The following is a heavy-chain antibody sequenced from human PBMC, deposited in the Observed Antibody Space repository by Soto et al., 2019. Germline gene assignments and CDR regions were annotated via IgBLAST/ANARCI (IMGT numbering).Heavy chain of an antibody. Sequence: QVQLQESGPGLVKPSETLSLTCTVSGDSISSYYWNWIRQPPGKGLEWIAYVHYSGRTNYNPSLKSRITISLDTSKNQFCLKLSAVTAADTAVYYCARGDYGDIDYWGQGTLVTVSS. V-gene: IGHV4-59*01. CDR1: GDSISSYY. D-gene: IGHD4-17*01. CDR2: VHYSGRT. CDR3: ARGDYGDIDY. J-gene: IGHJ4*02.